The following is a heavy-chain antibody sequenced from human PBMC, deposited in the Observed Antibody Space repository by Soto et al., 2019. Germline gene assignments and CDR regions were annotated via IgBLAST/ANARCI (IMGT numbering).Heavy chain of an antibody. D-gene: IGHD2-2*01. J-gene: IGHJ4*02. CDR2: INNGGDNI. V-gene: IGHV3-23*01. Sequence: EVQLLESGGGLLQPGGSLRLSCAASGFTFNNYAMSWVRQAPGKGLEWVSSINNGGDNIYYADSVKGRFTISRDNSKGKLYLQMNSLRAEDTAVYYCAKTFLARYCSSSICYDPADYFDYWGQGTLVTVSS. CDR1: GFTFNNYA. CDR3: AKTFLARYCSSSICYDPADYFDY.